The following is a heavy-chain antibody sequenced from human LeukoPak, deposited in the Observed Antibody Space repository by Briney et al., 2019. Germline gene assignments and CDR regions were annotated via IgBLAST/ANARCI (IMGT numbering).Heavy chain of an antibody. V-gene: IGHV3-21*01. Sequence: SLNISCAASGFTISNYRMNWLRHPPGKGLGWVSSIRSTSSSIYSADSVKGRFTISRENTKNSLYLQMNSLGGEDTAVYYCARDRRYDYGDSPPFDYWGQGTLVTVSS. CDR3: ARDRRYDYGDSPPFDY. CDR2: IRSTSSSI. D-gene: IGHD4-17*01. J-gene: IGHJ4*02. CDR1: GFTISNYR.